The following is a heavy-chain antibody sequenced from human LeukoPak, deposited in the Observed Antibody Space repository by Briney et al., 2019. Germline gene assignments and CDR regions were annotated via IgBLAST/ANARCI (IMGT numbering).Heavy chain of an antibody. V-gene: IGHV4-34*01. D-gene: IGHD4-23*01. CDR2: INHSGST. J-gene: IGHJ4*02. CDR1: GGSISSYY. Sequence: SETLSLTCTVSGGSISSYYWSWIRQPPGKGLEWIGEINHSGSTNYNPSLKSRVTISVDTSKNQFSLKLSSVTAADTAVYYCARGGNNKYYFDYWGQGTLVTVSS. CDR3: ARGGNNKYYFDY.